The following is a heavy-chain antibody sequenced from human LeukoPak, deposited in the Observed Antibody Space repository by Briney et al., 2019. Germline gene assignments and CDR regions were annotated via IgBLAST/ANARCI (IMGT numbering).Heavy chain of an antibody. CDR3: VKGGTDYDFWNDSSYSYYFDF. Sequence: GGSLRLSCAASGFTFSSYAMSWVRQAPGKGLEWVSYINGRGGSTFYADSVKGRLTISRDNSKSTLFLQMNSLRVEDTATYYCVKGGTDYDFWNDSSYSYYFDFWGQGTLVTVSS. CDR2: INGRGGST. J-gene: IGHJ4*02. CDR1: GFTFSSYA. D-gene: IGHD3-3*01. V-gene: IGHV3-23*01.